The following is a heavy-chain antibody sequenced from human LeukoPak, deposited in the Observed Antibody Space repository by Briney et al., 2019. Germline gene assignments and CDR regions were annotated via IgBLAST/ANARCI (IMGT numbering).Heavy chain of an antibody. J-gene: IGHJ5*02. D-gene: IGHD5-24*01. V-gene: IGHV4-34*01. Sequence: SETLSLTCAVYGGSFSGYYWSWIRQPPGKGLEWIGEINHSGSTNYNPSLKSRVTISVDTSKNQFSLKLSSVTAADTAVYYCAIQKLQWGPNWFDPWGQGTLVTVSS. CDR3: AIQKLQWGPNWFDP. CDR2: INHSGST. CDR1: GGSFSGYY.